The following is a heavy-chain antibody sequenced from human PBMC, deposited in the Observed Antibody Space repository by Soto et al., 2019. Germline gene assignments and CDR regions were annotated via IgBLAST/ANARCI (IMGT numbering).Heavy chain of an antibody. CDR3: AVLGHVGDFDY. Sequence: ASVKVSFKASGYTFTSYGISWVRQAPGQGLEWMGWISTYNGNTNYAQKLQGRVTMTTDTSTRTAYMELRSLRSDDTAVYYCAVLGHVGDFDYWGQGTLVTVSS. J-gene: IGHJ4*02. V-gene: IGHV1-18*04. CDR2: ISTYNGNT. D-gene: IGHD3-16*01. CDR1: GYTFTSYG.